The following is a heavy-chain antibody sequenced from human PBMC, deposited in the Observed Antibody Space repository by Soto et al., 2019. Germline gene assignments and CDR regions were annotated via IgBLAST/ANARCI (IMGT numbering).Heavy chain of an antibody. J-gene: IGHJ6*02. V-gene: IGHV3-30*18. CDR1: GFTFSSYG. CDR2: ISYDGSNK. CDR3: AKDRLRGGFLTTATTNGMDV. Sequence: QVQLVESGGGVVQPGRSLRLSCAASGFTFSSYGMHWVRQAPGKGLEWVALISYDGSNKYYVDSVKGRFTISRDNSKNTVFLQMNSLRAGDTAVYYCAKDRLRGGFLTTATTNGMDVWGQGTTVTVSS. D-gene: IGHD1-26*01.